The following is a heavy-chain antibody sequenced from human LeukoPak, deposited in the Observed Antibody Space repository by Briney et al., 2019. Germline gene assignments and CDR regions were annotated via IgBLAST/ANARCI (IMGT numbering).Heavy chain of an antibody. J-gene: IGHJ5*02. D-gene: IGHD2-15*01. CDR3: ARAVVVAACNWFDP. CDR1: GDSISSYY. V-gene: IGHV4-59*08. CDR2: IYYSGST. Sequence: PSETLSLTCTVSGDSISSYYLRWIRQPPGKGLEWIGYIYYSGSTNYNPSLKSRVTISVDTSKNQFTLNLSSVTAANTAVSYCARAVVVAACNWFDPWGQGTRITVSS.